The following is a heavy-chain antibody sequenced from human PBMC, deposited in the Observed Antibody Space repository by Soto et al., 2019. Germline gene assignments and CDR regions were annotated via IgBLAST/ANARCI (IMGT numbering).Heavy chain of an antibody. Sequence: EVQLLESGGGLVQPGGSLSLSCAVSGFTFSAYAMGWVRQAPGKGLEWVSTIHGGGGATHYAASVKGRFTISREDSKNTLYAQMNSLGAEDTAVYYCAKFEGHPLEYWYLDFCGRGILETVSS. CDR3: AKFEGHPLEYWYLDF. J-gene: IGHJ2*01. CDR1: GFTFSAYA. CDR2: IHGGGGAT. D-gene: IGHD1-1*01. V-gene: IGHV3-23*01.